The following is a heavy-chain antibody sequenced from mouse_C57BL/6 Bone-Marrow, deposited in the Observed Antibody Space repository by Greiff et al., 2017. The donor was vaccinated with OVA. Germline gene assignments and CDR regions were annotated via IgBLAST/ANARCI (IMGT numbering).Heavy chain of an antibody. Sequence: QVQLKESGPELVKPGASVKISCKASGYAFSSSWMNWVKQRPGKGLEWIGRIYPGDGDTNYNGKFKGKATLTADKSSSTAYMQLSSLTSEDSAVYFCAKLLFYAMDYWGQGTSVTVSS. D-gene: IGHD2-1*01. V-gene: IGHV1-82*01. CDR2: IYPGDGDT. CDR1: GYAFSSSW. J-gene: IGHJ4*01. CDR3: AKLLFYAMDY.